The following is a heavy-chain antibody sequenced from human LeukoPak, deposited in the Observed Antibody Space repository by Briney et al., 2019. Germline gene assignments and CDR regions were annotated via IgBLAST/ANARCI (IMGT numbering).Heavy chain of an antibody. CDR1: GGSISSSSYY. Sequence: SETLSLTCTVSGGSISSSSYYWGWIRQPPGKGLEWIGNIYYSGSTYYNPSLKSRVTISVDTSKNQFSLKLSSVTAADTAVYYCARGVLGSSRYNYYYMDVWGKGTTVTVSS. CDR3: ARGVLGSSRYNYYYMDV. V-gene: IGHV4-39*07. J-gene: IGHJ6*03. D-gene: IGHD6-13*01. CDR2: IYYSGST.